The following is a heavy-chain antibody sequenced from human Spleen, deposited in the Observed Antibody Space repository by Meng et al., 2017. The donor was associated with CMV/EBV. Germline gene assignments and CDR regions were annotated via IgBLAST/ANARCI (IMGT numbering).Heavy chain of an antibody. CDR2: IYYSGST. V-gene: IGHV4-61*01. CDR1: GGSVSSGSYY. Sequence: GSLRLSCTVSGGSVSSGSYYWSWIRQPPGKGLEWIGFIYYSGSTNYEPSLKSRVTISVDTSKNQVSLKLSSVTAADTSMYYCARTSVVKGQNWFDPWGQGTLVTVSS. CDR3: ARTSVVKGQNWFDP. J-gene: IGHJ5*02. D-gene: IGHD2-21*01.